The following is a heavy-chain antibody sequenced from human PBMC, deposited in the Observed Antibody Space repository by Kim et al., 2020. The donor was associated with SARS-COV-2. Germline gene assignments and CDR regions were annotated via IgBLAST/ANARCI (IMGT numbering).Heavy chain of an antibody. D-gene: IGHD5-12*01. CDR2: INHSGST. V-gene: IGHV4-34*01. Sequence: SETLSLTCAVYGGSFSGYYWSWIRQPPGKGLEWIGEINHSGSTNYNPSLKSRVTISVDTSKNQFSLKLSSVTAADTAVYYCARLGSRNLWGQGTLVTVSS. CDR1: GGSFSGYY. J-gene: IGHJ4*02. CDR3: ARLGSRNL.